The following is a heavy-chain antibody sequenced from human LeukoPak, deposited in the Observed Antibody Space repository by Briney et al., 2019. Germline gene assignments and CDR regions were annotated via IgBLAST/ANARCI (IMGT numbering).Heavy chain of an antibody. CDR1: GGSIDSRIYF. CDR2: IHYNEST. Sequence: SETLSLTCSVSGGSIDSRIYFWGWIRQFPGKGLEWIGNIHYNESTYYNPSLQNRVTMSVDTSNNRFSLSLTSVTAADTAIYYCVQHCPYPPSNWLNPWGQGTLVTVSS. J-gene: IGHJ5*02. V-gene: IGHV4-39*02. CDR3: VQHCPYPPSNWLNP. D-gene: IGHD2-15*01.